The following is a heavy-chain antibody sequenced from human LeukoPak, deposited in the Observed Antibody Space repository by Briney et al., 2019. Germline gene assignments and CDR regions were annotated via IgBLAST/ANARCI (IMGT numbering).Heavy chain of an antibody. CDR2: IYPGDSDT. CDR1: GYSFTSYW. Sequence: GESLKISCKGSGYSFTSYWIGWVRQMPGKGLEWMGIIYPGDSDTRYSPSFQGQVTISADKSISTAYLQWSSLKASDTAMYYCATRSMMSGCVIHGFFDHDAFDIWGQGTMVTVSS. D-gene: IGHD6-19*01. J-gene: IGHJ3*02. V-gene: IGHV5-51*01. CDR3: ATRSMMSGCVIHGFFDHDAFDI.